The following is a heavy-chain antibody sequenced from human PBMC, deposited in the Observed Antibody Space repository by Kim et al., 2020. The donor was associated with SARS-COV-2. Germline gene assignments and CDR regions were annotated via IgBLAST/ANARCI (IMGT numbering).Heavy chain of an antibody. V-gene: IGHV4-34*01. D-gene: IGHD6-19*01. CDR3: ARDHWYSSGWYSH. J-gene: IGHJ4*02. Sequence: SNPALKSRVTISVDTSKNQCSLKLSSVTAADTAVYYCARDHWYSSGWYSHWGQGTLVTVSS.